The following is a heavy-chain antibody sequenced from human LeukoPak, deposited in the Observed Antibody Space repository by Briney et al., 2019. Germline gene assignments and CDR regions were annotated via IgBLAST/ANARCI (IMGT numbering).Heavy chain of an antibody. CDR1: GFTFSSYG. Sequence: GGSLRLSCAASGFTFSSYGMHWVRQAPGKGLEWVAVISYDGSNKYYADSVKGRFTISRDNSKNTLYLQMNSLRAEDTAVYYCAKDFGEQLELRLFDYWGQGTLVTVSP. CDR3: AKDFGEQLELRLFDY. D-gene: IGHD1-7*01. CDR2: ISYDGSNK. V-gene: IGHV3-30*18. J-gene: IGHJ4*02.